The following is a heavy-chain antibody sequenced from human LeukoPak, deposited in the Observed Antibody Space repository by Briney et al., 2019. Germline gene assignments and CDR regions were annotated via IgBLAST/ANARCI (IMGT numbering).Heavy chain of an antibody. J-gene: IGHJ4*02. Sequence: PGGSLRLSCAASGFTFSNAWMSWVRQAPGKGLEWVGRIKSKTDGGTTDYAAPVKGRFTISRDDSKNTLYLQMNSLKTEDTAVYYCILEWLFVPPRGKNGDYWGQGTLVTVSS. D-gene: IGHD3-3*01. CDR1: GFTFSNAW. CDR2: IKSKTDGGTT. V-gene: IGHV3-15*01. CDR3: ILEWLFVPPRGKNGDY.